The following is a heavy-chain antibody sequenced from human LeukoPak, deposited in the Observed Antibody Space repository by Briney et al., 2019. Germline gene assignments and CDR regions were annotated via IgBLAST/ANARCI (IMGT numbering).Heavy chain of an antibody. CDR3: AREIVLDSSGYWSFDY. CDR2: ISAYNGNT. J-gene: IGHJ4*02. Sequence: ASVKVSCKASGYTFTSYGMSWVRQAPGQGLEWMGWISAYNGNTNYAQKLQGRVTMTTDTSTSTAYMELRSLRSDDTAVYYCAREIVLDSSGYWSFDYWGQGTLVTVSS. CDR1: GYTFTSYG. V-gene: IGHV1-18*01. D-gene: IGHD3-22*01.